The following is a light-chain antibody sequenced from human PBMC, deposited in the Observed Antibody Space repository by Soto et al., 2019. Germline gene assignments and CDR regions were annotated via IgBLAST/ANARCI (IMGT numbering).Light chain of an antibody. CDR2: GAS. J-gene: IGKJ2*01. Sequence: EIVMTQSPATLSVSPGERVTLSCRASESISTYLAWYQQKPGQAPRLLIYGASTKAPGIPARFSGSGSATDFTLTISSLQSEDFAVSYCQSYNDWPFTFGQGTKLEI. CDR3: QSYNDWPFT. CDR1: ESISTY. V-gene: IGKV3-15*01.